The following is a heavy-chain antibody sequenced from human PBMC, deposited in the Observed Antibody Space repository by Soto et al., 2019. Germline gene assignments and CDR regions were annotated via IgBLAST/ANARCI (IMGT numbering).Heavy chain of an antibody. CDR2: ISGSGSST. Sequence: GGSLRLSCAASGFTFSSYGMHWVRQAPGKGLEWVSAISGSGSSTYYADSVKGRFTISRDNSKNTLYLQMNSLRAEDTAVYYCAKVVGYYDILTGYQSKQFDYWGQGTLVTVSS. D-gene: IGHD3-9*01. J-gene: IGHJ4*02. V-gene: IGHV3-23*01. CDR3: AKVVGYYDILTGYQSKQFDY. CDR1: GFTFSSYG.